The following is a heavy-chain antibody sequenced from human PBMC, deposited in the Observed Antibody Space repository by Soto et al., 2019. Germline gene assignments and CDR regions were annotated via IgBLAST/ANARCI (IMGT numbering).Heavy chain of an antibody. Sequence: QVQLVQSGAEVKEPGESVRVSCEASGYTFTAYYIHWVRQAPGQGLEWMGWINPKFGDTTYAEDFQGRVSMTRDMSISTVYMELSRLTSDDTAIYYCARNMDYYYGPGSGNGHGFWGQGTTVTAFS. CDR1: GYTFTAYY. CDR3: ARNMDYYYGPGSGNGHGF. D-gene: IGHD3-10*01. J-gene: IGHJ6*02. V-gene: IGHV1-2*02. CDR2: INPKFGDT.